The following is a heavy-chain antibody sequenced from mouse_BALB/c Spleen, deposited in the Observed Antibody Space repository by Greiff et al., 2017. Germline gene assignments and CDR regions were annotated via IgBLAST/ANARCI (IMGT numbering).Heavy chain of an antibody. Sequence: EVMLVESGPGLVKPSQSLSLTCTVTGYSITSDYAWNWIRQFPGNKLEWMGYISYSGSTSYNPSLKSRISITRDTSKNQFFLQLNSVTTEDTATYYCARDGNDAMDYWGQGTSVTVSS. CDR3: ARDGNDAMDY. CDR1: GYSITSDYA. J-gene: IGHJ4*01. V-gene: IGHV3-2*02. CDR2: ISYSGST. D-gene: IGHD2-1*01.